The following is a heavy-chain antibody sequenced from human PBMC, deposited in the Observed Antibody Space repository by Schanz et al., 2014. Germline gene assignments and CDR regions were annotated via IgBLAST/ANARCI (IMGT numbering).Heavy chain of an antibody. V-gene: IGHV3-33*08. J-gene: IGHJ6*03. CDR2: IWYDGSNE. CDR1: RFTISRNP. Sequence: QVHLVESGGGVVQPGRSLRLSCTGSRFTISRNPIHWVRQAPGKGLEWVALIWYDGSNEYYADSVKGRFTISRDNPKKTLYLQMNSLRAEDTAVYYCARDHQWLARYYMDVWGKGTTXTVSS. D-gene: IGHD6-19*01. CDR3: ARDHQWLARYYMDV.